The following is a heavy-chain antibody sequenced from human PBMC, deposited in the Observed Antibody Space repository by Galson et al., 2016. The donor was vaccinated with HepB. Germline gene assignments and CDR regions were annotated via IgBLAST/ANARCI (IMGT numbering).Heavy chain of an antibody. V-gene: IGHV3-53*01. CDR1: GLTVRSDY. CDR2: IYSSGTT. J-gene: IGHJ4*02. Sequence: SLRLSCAASGLTVRSDYMSWVRQSPGKGLEWVSVIYSSGTTYYADSARGRFTISRDISKNTLYLQMNGLRAEDTAVYYCSRIMITFGEIIAPSYFDYWGQGTLVTVSS. D-gene: IGHD3-16*01. CDR3: SRIMITFGEIIAPSYFDY.